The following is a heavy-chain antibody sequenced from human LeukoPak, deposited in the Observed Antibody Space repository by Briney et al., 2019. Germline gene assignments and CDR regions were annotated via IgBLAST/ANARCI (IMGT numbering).Heavy chain of an antibody. J-gene: IGHJ6*03. CDR1: GYTFTSYG. CDR2: ISAYNGNT. V-gene: IGHV1-18*01. D-gene: IGHD5-24*01. CDR3: AREGRWVPLENYMDV. Sequence: ASVKVSCKASGYTFTSYGISWLRQAPGQGLEWMGWISAYNGNTNYAQKLQGRVTMTTDTSTSTAYLDLRRLRSDDTDVYYCAREGRWVPLENYMDVWGKGTTVTVSS.